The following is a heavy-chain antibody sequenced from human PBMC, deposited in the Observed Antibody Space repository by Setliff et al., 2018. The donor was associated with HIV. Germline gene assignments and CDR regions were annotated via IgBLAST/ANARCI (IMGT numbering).Heavy chain of an antibody. CDR3: ARRGWNGYKAFDY. V-gene: IGHV4-34*01. CDR2: INHSGSA. CDR1: GGSFTDYS. J-gene: IGHJ4*02. D-gene: IGHD5-12*01. Sequence: PSETLSLTCVVYGGSFTDYSWNWIRQPPGKGLEWIGEINHSGSANYNPPLKSRVRMSLDTSKKHMSLNLTSLTAADTAVYYCARRGWNGYKAFDYWGQGTLVTVSS.